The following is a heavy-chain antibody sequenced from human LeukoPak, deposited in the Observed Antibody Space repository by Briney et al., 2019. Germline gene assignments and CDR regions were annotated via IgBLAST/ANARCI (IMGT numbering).Heavy chain of an antibody. J-gene: IGHJ4*02. V-gene: IGHV3-66*01. CDR3: VYYYGSGSYSDY. CDR1: GFTVSSNY. D-gene: IGHD3-10*01. Sequence: GGSLRLSCAASGFTVSSNYMSWVRQAPGKGLEWVSVIYSGGSTYYADSVKGRFTIFRDNSKNTLYLQMNSLRAEDTAVYYCVYYYGSGSYSDYWGQGTLVTVSS. CDR2: IYSGGST.